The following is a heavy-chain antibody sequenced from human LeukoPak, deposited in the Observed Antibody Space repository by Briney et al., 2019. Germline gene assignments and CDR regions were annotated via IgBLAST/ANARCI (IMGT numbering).Heavy chain of an antibody. CDR3: AKDEVVPGYYYTDV. CDR2: IRYDGGNT. D-gene: IGHD2-2*01. CDR1: GFIFSNNA. V-gene: IGHV3-30*02. Sequence: GGSLRLSCAASGFIFSNNAMQWVRQAPGMGLEWVAFIRYDGGNTYYADSVKGRFTISRDNSKNTMYLQMNSLNAEDTAVYYCAKDEVVPGYYYTDVWGRGTTVTISS. J-gene: IGHJ6*03.